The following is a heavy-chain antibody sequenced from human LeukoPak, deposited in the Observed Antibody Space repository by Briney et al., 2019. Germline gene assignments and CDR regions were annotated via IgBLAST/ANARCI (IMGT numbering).Heavy chain of an antibody. Sequence: GGSLRLFCAASGFTFSSYSMNWVRQAPGKGLEWVSSISSSSSYIYYADSVKGRFTISRDNAKNSLYLQMNSLRAEDTAVYYCARDRSHYYGSGSPTLVWGQGTLVTVSS. V-gene: IGHV3-21*01. CDR3: ARDRSHYYGSGSPTLV. CDR1: GFTFSSYS. CDR2: ISSSSSYI. D-gene: IGHD3-10*01. J-gene: IGHJ4*02.